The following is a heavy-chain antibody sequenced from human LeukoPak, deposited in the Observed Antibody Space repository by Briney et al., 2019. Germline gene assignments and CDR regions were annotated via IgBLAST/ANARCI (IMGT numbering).Heavy chain of an antibody. Sequence: GASVKVSCEVSGYTLTELSMHWVRQAPGKGLEWMGGFDPEDGETIYAQKFQGRVTMTEDTSTDTAYMELSSLRSEDTAVYYCATITGAIFGVVIPISYYYYGMDVWGQGTTVTVSS. CDR2: FDPEDGET. CDR1: GYTLTELS. D-gene: IGHD3-3*01. V-gene: IGHV1-24*01. J-gene: IGHJ6*02. CDR3: ATITGAIFGVVIPISYYYYGMDV.